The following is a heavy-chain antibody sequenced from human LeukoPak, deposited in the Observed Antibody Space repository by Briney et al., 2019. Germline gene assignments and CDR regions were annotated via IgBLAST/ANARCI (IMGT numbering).Heavy chain of an antibody. CDR1: GITVSTNH. CDR3: ARVEYGRGDY. CDR2: IYSGGTT. D-gene: IGHD4/OR15-4a*01. V-gene: IGHV3-66*01. Sequence: QTGGSLRLSCAVSGITVSTNHVSWVRQAPGKGLEWVSVIYSGGTTYYADSVKGRFTISRDNSKNTLSLQMNSLRAEDTAVYYCARVEYGRGDYWGQGTLVTVSS. J-gene: IGHJ4*02.